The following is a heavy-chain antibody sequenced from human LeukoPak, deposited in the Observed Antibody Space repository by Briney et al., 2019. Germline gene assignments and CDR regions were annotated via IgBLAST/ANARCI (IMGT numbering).Heavy chain of an antibody. Sequence: PGGTLRLSCAGSGFSFSSHGMNWVRQAPGKGLEWVSGISPSGDITYYTDSVRGRFTISRDNFKNTLSLQVNSLRAEDTAMYYCARASFMGDCFDYWGQGTLVTVSS. CDR3: ARASFMGDCFDY. J-gene: IGHJ4*02. V-gene: IGHV3-23*01. CDR2: ISPSGDIT. CDR1: GFSFSSHG. D-gene: IGHD3-16*01.